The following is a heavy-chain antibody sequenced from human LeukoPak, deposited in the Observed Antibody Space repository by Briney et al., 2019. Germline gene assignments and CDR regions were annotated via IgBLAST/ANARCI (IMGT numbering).Heavy chain of an antibody. D-gene: IGHD4-17*01. V-gene: IGHV1-3*01. CDR2: INAGNGNT. Sequence: GASVKVSCKASGYTFTSYAMHWVRQAPGQRLEWMGWINAGNGNTKHSQKFQGRVTITRDTSASTAYMELSSLRSEDTAVYYCATATVTNWFDPWGQGTLVTVSS. CDR3: ATATVTNWFDP. J-gene: IGHJ5*02. CDR1: GYTFTSYA.